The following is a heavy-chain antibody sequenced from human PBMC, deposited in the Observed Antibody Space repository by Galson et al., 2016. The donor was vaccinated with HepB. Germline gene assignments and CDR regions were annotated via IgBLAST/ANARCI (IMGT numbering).Heavy chain of an antibody. J-gene: IGHJ4*02. CDR1: GFTFSSYP. D-gene: IGHD5-18*01. CDR2: LSYDGNDK. Sequence: SLRLSCAASGFTFSSYPMYWVRQAPGKGLEWVAVLSYDGNDKYYADSVKGRFTISRDTSKNTLYLQMNRLRPEDTAVYYCARDRWQLWLGGGLDYWGQGTLVTVSS. V-gene: IGHV3-30-3*01. CDR3: ARDRWQLWLGGGLDY.